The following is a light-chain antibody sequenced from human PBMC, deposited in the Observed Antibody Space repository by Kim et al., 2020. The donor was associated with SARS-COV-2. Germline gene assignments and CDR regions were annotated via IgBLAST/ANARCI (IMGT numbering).Light chain of an antibody. V-gene: IGKV1-27*01. Sequence: GDRVTITCRASQDISNYLAWFQHKPGKAPKLLIYAASALHSEVPSRFSGSGSGTEFTLTISSLQPEDVATFYCQRYNSAPWTFGQGTKLEI. CDR1: QDISNY. CDR3: QRYNSAPWT. CDR2: AAS. J-gene: IGKJ1*01.